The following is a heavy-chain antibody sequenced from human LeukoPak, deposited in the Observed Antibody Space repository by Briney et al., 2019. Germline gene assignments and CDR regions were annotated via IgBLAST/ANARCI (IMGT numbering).Heavy chain of an antibody. Sequence: GSSVKVSCKASGGTFSSYAISWVRQAPGQGLEWMGGIIPIFGTANYAQKFQGRVTITADESTSTAYMELSSLRSEDTAVYYCARDPITVTTGGRYYYYGMDGWGKGTTVTVSS. D-gene: IGHD4-11*01. CDR3: ARDPITVTTGGRYYYYGMDG. CDR2: IIPIFGTA. J-gene: IGHJ6*04. V-gene: IGHV1-69*01. CDR1: GGTFSSYA.